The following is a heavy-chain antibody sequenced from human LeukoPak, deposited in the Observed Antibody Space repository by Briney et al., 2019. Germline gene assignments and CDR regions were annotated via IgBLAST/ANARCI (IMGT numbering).Heavy chain of an antibody. Sequence: PSETLSLTCTVSGGSISSSSYYWGWIRQPPGKGLEWIGSIYYSGSTYYNPSLKSRVTISVDTSKNQFSLKLSSVTAADTAVYYCARQDRMQGNYWGQGTLVTVSS. CDR2: IYYSGST. V-gene: IGHV4-39*01. CDR3: ARQDRMQGNY. J-gene: IGHJ4*02. D-gene: IGHD2-8*01. CDR1: GGSISSSSYY.